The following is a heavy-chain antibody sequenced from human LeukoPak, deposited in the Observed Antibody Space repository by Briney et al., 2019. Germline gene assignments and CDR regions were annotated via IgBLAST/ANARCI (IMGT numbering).Heavy chain of an antibody. Sequence: GGSLRLSCAASGFTFSSYWMHWVRQTPGKGLVWVSYIDPDGSRIRDADSVKGRFTISRDNAKNTLYLQMNSLRVEDTAVYYCARDDVGSIPIDYWGQGTLVTVSS. CDR2: IDPDGSRI. CDR3: ARDDVGSIPIDY. J-gene: IGHJ4*02. CDR1: GFTFSSYW. D-gene: IGHD1-26*01. V-gene: IGHV3-74*01.